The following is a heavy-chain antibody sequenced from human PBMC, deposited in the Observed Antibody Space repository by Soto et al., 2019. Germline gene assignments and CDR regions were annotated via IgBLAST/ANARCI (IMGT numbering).Heavy chain of an antibody. Sequence: ASVKVSCKASGYTFNTYGINWVRRAPGQGLELMGWISAYDGKTTYAEKFQGRVTLTTDTSASTAYMELRILRSDDTAIYYCARDSHEFWTSYWFDPWGQGTPVTVSS. J-gene: IGHJ5*02. D-gene: IGHD3-3*01. CDR3: ARDSHEFWTSYWFDP. CDR1: GYTFNTYG. V-gene: IGHV1-18*01. CDR2: ISAYDGKT.